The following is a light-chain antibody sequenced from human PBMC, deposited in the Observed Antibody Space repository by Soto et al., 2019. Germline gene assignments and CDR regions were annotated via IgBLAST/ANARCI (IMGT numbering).Light chain of an antibody. V-gene: IGKV3D-15*02. Sequence: MVMRQCPVTLSVSPSESATLFCRASQSVISNLAWYQQKPGQAPRLLIYGASTRATGIPDRFSGSGSGTEFTLTIDRLESEDFAVYFCQQYGDLPWTFGQGTKVDI. CDR3: QQYGDLPWT. J-gene: IGKJ1*01. CDR2: GAS. CDR1: QSVISN.